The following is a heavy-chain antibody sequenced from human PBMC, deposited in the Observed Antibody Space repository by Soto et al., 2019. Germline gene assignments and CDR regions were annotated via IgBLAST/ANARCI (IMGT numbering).Heavy chain of an antibody. D-gene: IGHD2-15*01. V-gene: IGHV1-3*01. J-gene: IGHJ5*02. CDR3: ARGEGYCSGGTCYRWFDP. Sequence: ASVKVSCKASGYTFTKYALHWVRQAPGQRLEWMGWINAGNGNTKYSQKFQGRVTITRDTAASTSYMQLSSLRSEDTAVYYCARGEGYCSGGTCYRWFDPWGQGTLVTVSS. CDR2: INAGNGNT. CDR1: GYTFTKYA.